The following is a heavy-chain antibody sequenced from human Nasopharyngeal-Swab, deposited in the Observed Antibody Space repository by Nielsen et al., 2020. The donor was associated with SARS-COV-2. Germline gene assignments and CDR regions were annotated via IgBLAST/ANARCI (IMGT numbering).Heavy chain of an antibody. CDR2: ISGSGGST. J-gene: IGHJ6*02. CDR1: GFTFSSYA. D-gene: IGHD6-13*01. CDR3: AKDLPKQQLAQYYYYGMDV. V-gene: IGHV3-23*01. Sequence: GESLKISWAASGFTFSSYAMSWVRQAPGKGLEWVSAISGSGGSTYYADSVKGRFTISRDNSKNTLYLQMNSLRAEDTAVYYCAKDLPKQQLAQYYYYGMDVWGQGTTVTVSS.